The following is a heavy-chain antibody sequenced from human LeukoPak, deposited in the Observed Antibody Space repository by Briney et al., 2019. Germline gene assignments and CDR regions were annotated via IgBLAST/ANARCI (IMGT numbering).Heavy chain of an antibody. D-gene: IGHD5-12*01. J-gene: IGHJ4*02. CDR1: GYSFTSYW. CDR2: IYPGDSDT. CDR3: ARRRGSGYLFDN. V-gene: IGHV5-51*01. Sequence: GESLKISCKGSGYSFTSYWIVWVRQVPGKGLEWMGIIYPGDSDTRYSPSFQGQVTISADKFITTAYLQWSSRKASDTAMYYCARRRGSGYLFDNWGQGTLVTVSS.